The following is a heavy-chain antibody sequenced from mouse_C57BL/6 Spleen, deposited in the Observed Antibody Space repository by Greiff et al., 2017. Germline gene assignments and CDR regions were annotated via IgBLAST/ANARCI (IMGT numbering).Heavy chain of an antibody. V-gene: IGHV1-80*01. CDR3: ASVWVTGAMDY. CDR1: GYAFSSYW. D-gene: IGHD2-2*01. Sequence: VQLQQSGAELVKPGASVKISCKASGYAFSSYWMNWVKQRPGKGLEWIGQIYPGDGDTNYNGKFKGKATLTADKSSSTAYMQLSSLTSEDSAVYFCASVWVTGAMDYWGQGTSVTVSS. J-gene: IGHJ4*01. CDR2: IYPGDGDT.